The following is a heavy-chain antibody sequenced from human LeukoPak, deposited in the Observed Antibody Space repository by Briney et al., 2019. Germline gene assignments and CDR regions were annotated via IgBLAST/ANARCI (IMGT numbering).Heavy chain of an antibody. V-gene: IGHV1-69*04. J-gene: IGHJ3*02. CDR3: ATDLVGAAGGAFDI. D-gene: IGHD1-26*01. Sequence: ASVKVSCKASGGTFSSYAISWVRQAPGQGLEWMGRIIPILGIANYAQKFQGRVTITADKSTSTAYMELSSLRSEDTAVYYCATDLVGAAGGAFDIWGQGTMVTVSS. CDR1: GGTFSSYA. CDR2: IIPILGIA.